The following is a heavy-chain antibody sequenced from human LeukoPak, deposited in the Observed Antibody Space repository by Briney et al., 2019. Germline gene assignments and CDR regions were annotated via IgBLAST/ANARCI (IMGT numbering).Heavy chain of an antibody. V-gene: IGHV1-69*05. CDR1: GGTFSSYA. D-gene: IGHD1-26*01. CDR3: AREAYSGSYFGD. CDR2: ITPIFGTA. J-gene: IGHJ4*02. Sequence: GASVKVSCKASGGTFSSYAISWVRQAPGQGLEWMGRITPIFGTANYAQKFLGRVTITTDESTSTAYMELSSLRSEDTAVYYCAREAYSGSYFGDWGQGTLVTVSS.